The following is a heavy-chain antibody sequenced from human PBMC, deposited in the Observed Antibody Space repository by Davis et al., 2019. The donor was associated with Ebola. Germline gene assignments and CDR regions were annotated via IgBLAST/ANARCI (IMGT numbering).Heavy chain of an antibody. V-gene: IGHV4-59*11. D-gene: IGHD2-2*01. J-gene: IGHJ6*02. CDR3: ARGLTSTSTVSMDV. CDR2: IYYSGST. Sequence: PSETLSLTCTVSGGSISSHYWSWFRQPQGKGLEWIGYIYYSGSTNYNPSLKSRVTMSVDTSKNQFSLKVTSVTAADAAVYYCARGLTSTSTVSMDVWGQGTTVTVSS. CDR1: GGSISSHY.